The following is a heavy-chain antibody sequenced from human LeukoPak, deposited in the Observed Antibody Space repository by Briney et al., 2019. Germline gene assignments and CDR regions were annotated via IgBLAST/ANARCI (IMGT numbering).Heavy chain of an antibody. Sequence: SETLSLTCSVSGGSFSNHVWSCARQPAGKGLDWIGRIYPSGNTNYNPSLKSRVTFSVDTSKTQFYLSLSSVTAADTAVYYCAREDSGSYYNFYYFYMDVWGKGTTVTISS. CDR2: IYPSGNT. J-gene: IGHJ6*03. V-gene: IGHV4-4*07. CDR3: AREDSGSYYNFYYFYMDV. CDR1: GGSFSNHV. D-gene: IGHD3-10*01.